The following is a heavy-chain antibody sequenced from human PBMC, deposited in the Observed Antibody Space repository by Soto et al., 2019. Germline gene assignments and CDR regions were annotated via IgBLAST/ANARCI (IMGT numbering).Heavy chain of an antibody. CDR2: IYYSGST. J-gene: IGHJ6*02. CDR3: ARDRRRFLEWYRATYGMDV. Sequence: LSLTCTFSCGSVSHGSYYWIWIRQPPGKGLEWIGYIYYSGSTNYNPSLKSRVTISVDTSKNQFSLKLSSVTAADTAVYYCARDRRRFLEWYRATYGMDVWGQGTPVTVSS. D-gene: IGHD3-3*01. V-gene: IGHV4-61*01. CDR1: CGSVSHGSYY.